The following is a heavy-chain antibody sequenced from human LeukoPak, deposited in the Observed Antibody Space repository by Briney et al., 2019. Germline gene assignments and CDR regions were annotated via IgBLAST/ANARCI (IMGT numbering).Heavy chain of an antibody. V-gene: IGHV1-2*02. CDR1: GYTFTSYG. D-gene: IGHD6-13*01. CDR3: ARDRKQLVRRFDY. CDR2: INPNSGGT. J-gene: IGHJ4*02. Sequence: ASVKVSCKASGYTFTSYGISWVRQAPGQGLEWMGWINPNSGGTNYAQKFQGRVTMTRDTSISTAYMELSRLRSDDTAVYYCARDRKQLVRRFDYWGQGTLVTVSS.